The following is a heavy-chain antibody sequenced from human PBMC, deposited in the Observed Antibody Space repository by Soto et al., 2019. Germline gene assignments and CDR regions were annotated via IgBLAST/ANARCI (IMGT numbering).Heavy chain of an antibody. CDR2: IYSGGST. CDR3: ARDLSGTVFFDY. CDR1: GFTVSSNY. D-gene: IGHD1-7*01. V-gene: IGHV3-66*01. Sequence: GGSLRLSCAASGFTVSSNYMSWVRQAPGKGLEWVSVIYSGGSTYYADSVKGRFTISRDNSKNTLYLQMNSLRAEDTAVYYCARDLSGTVFFDYWGQGTLVTVSS. J-gene: IGHJ4*02.